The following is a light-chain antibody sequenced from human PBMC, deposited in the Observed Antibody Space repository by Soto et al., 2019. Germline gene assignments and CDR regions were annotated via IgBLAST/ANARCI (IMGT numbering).Light chain of an antibody. J-gene: IGKJ5*01. Sequence: EIVLTQSPATLSLSPGERATLSCRASQSVSSYLAWYQQKPGQAPRLLIYDASNRATGIPARFSGSGSGTDFTLTISSLEPEDFAVYYCQQRSNWPTTSGQGTRLEI. V-gene: IGKV3-11*01. CDR2: DAS. CDR1: QSVSSY. CDR3: QQRSNWPTT.